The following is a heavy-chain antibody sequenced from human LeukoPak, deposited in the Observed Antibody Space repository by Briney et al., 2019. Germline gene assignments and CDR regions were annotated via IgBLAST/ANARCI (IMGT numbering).Heavy chain of an antibody. Sequence: GASVKVSCKASGYTFTSYDINWVRQATGQGLEWMGWMNPNSGNTGYAQKFQGRVTMTRNTSISTAYMELSSLRSEDTAVYYCARFSTRGWHFDYWGQGTLVTVSS. V-gene: IGHV1-8*01. J-gene: IGHJ4*02. D-gene: IGHD6-19*01. CDR3: ARFSTRGWHFDY. CDR2: MNPNSGNT. CDR1: GYTFTSYD.